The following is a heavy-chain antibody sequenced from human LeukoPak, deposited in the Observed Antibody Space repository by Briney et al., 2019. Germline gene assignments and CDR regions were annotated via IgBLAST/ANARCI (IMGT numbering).Heavy chain of an antibody. D-gene: IGHD3-3*01. V-gene: IGHV3-23*01. CDR3: ANWREGVRPDFES. CDR2: VSGSGRTT. Sequence: GGSLRLSCVASGFTFSDHYMHWVRQAPGKGLEWVSAVSGSGRTTYYADSVKGRFTISRDNSKSTLYEQMNSLRAEDTAVYYCANWREGVRPDFESWGQGTLVTVSS. J-gene: IGHJ4*02. CDR1: GFTFSDHY.